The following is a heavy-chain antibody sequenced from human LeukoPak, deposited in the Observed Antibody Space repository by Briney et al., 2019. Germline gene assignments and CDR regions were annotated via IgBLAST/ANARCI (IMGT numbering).Heavy chain of an antibody. CDR2: IYYSGST. CDR3: ARVSSGCFSTHVDY. CDR1: GGSISSGDYY. J-gene: IGHJ4*02. V-gene: IGHV4-30-4*01. D-gene: IGHD3-22*01. Sequence: SQTLSLTCTVSGGSISSGDYYWSWIRQPPGKGLEWIGYIYYSGSTYYNPSLKSRVTISVDTSKNQFSLKLSSVTAADTAVYYCARVSSGCFSTHVDYWGQGTLVTVSS.